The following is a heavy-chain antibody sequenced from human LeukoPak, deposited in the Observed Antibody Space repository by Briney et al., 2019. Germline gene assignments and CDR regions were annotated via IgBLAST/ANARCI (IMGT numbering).Heavy chain of an antibody. Sequence: GGSLRLSCAASGFTFSSYAMHWVRQAPGKGLEWVAVISYDGSNRYYADSVKGRFTISRDNSKNTLYLQMNSLRAEDTAVYYCARDRLGYCSGGSCYLFRYWGQGTLVTVSS. D-gene: IGHD2-15*01. J-gene: IGHJ4*02. CDR2: ISYDGSNR. V-gene: IGHV3-30-3*01. CDR1: GFTFSSYA. CDR3: ARDRLGYCSGGSCYLFRY.